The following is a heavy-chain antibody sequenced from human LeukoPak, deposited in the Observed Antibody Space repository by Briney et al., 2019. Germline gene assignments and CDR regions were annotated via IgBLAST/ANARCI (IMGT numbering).Heavy chain of an antibody. Sequence: ASVKVSCKASGYTFTSYYMHWVRQAPGQGLEWMGIINPSGGSTSYAQKFQGGVTMTRDTSTSTVYMELSSLRSEDTAVYYCARARPLIPTVTTSADGPRRKDNWFDPWGQGTLVTVSS. V-gene: IGHV1-46*01. CDR2: INPSGGST. CDR1: GYTFTSYY. J-gene: IGHJ5*02. D-gene: IGHD4-17*01. CDR3: ARARPLIPTVTTSADGPRRKDNWFDP.